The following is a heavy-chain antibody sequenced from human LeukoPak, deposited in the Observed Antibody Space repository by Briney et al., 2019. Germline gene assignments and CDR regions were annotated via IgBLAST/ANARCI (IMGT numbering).Heavy chain of an antibody. CDR3: AREGGHYYDSSGYYSDAFDI. CDR1: GFTFSNYA. D-gene: IGHD3-22*01. Sequence: GGSLRLSCAASGFTFSNYAMSWVRQAPGKGLEWVSVISASGDSSYYADSVKGRFTISRDNSKNTLYLQMNSLRAEDTAVYYCAREGGHYYDSSGYYSDAFDIWGQGTMVTVSS. V-gene: IGHV3-23*01. CDR2: ISASGDSS. J-gene: IGHJ3*02.